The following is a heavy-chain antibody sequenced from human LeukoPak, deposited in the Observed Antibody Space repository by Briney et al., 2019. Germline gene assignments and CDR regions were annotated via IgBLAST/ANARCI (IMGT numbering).Heavy chain of an antibody. CDR3: ARDRPNYYGSDGHYYRRDGDY. CDR1: GFTFSIYA. J-gene: IGHJ4*02. D-gene: IGHD3-22*01. V-gene: IGHV3-23*01. CDR2: ITSRDGTT. Sequence: GGCLRLSCSASGFTFSIYAISSVRQTPGRGVEWVSSITSRDGTTTDAEGVKGRFTISRVNSENTLYLQMNSLRAEDSALYYCARDRPNYYGSDGHYYRRDGDYWGQGTLVTVSS.